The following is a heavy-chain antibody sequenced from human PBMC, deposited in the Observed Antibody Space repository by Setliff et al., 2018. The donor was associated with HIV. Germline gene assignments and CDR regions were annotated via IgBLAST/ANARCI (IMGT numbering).Heavy chain of an antibody. V-gene: IGHV4-59*08. CDR3: ARRGHRSIYDPYQYNYFDP. J-gene: IGHJ5*02. CDR2: FCYTGSS. Sequence: ASETLSLTCTVSGGSINNYCCSWIRQPPGKGLEWIGYFCYTGSSNYNRALKSRVTMSLDRSKSQFSLELNSVTAADTAVYYCARRGHRSIYDPYQYNYFDPWGQGTLVTVSS. CDR1: GGSINNYC. D-gene: IGHD5-18*01.